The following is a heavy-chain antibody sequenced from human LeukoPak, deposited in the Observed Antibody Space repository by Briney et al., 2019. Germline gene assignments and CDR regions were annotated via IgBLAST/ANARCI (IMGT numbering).Heavy chain of an antibody. CDR3: SRSLSTAGIDF. CDR2: VYHSGTT. J-gene: IGHJ4*02. CDR1: GYSISSGRY. V-gene: IGHV4-38-2*01. Sequence: SETLSLTCAVSGYSISSGRYWGWIRQTPGTGLECIGSVYHSGTTYYNPSLKSRLTIPVDTSNNQFSLNLRSVTAADTAVYYCSRSLSTAGIDFWGQGTLVTVSS. D-gene: IGHD4-17*01.